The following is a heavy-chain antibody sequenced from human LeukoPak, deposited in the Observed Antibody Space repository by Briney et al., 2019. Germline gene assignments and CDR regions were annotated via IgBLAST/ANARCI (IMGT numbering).Heavy chain of an antibody. CDR2: IIPIFGTA. CDR1: GGTFSSYA. V-gene: IGHV1-69*13. J-gene: IGHJ4*02. CDR3: ARGSYDSSGYSYYFDY. D-gene: IGHD3-22*01. Sequence: SVRVSCTASGGTFSSYAISWVRQAPGQGLEWMGGIIPIFGTANYAQKFQGRVTITADESTSTAYMELSSLRSEDTAVYYCARGSYDSSGYSYYFDYWGQGTLVTVSS.